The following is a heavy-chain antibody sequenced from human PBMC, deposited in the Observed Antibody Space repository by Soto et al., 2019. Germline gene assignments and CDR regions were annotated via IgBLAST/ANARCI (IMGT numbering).Heavy chain of an antibody. CDR3: ARDPFDYGDVPPYWYFDL. Sequence: GGSLRLSCAASGFTFSSYSMNWVRQAPGKGLEWVSSISSSSSYIYYADSVKGRFTISRGNAKNSLYLQMNSLRAEDTAVYYWARDPFDYGDVPPYWYFDLWGRGTLVTVSS. CDR1: GFTFSSYS. V-gene: IGHV3-21*01. D-gene: IGHD4-17*01. CDR2: ISSSSSYI. J-gene: IGHJ2*01.